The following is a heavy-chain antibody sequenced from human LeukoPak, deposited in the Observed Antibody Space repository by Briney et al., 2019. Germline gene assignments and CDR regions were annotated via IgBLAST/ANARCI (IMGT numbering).Heavy chain of an antibody. CDR3: ARENWDYGSGSYYPPDY. Sequence: PGGSLRLSCAASGFTFSSDGMHWVRQAPGKGLEWVAVIWYDGSNKYYADSVKGRFTISRDNSKNTLYLQMNSLRAEDTAVYYCARENWDYGSGSYYPPDYWGQGTLVTVSS. J-gene: IGHJ4*02. V-gene: IGHV3-33*01. CDR1: GFTFSSDG. CDR2: IWYDGSNK. D-gene: IGHD3-10*01.